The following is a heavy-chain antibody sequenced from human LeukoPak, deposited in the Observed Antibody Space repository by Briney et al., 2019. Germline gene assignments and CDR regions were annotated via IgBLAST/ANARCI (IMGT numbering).Heavy chain of an antibody. D-gene: IGHD3-16*01. CDR3: ARDCEFCDLLFYMNV. Sequence: PSETLSLTCTVSGGSISSTGYYWTWIRQPAGKGLEWIGHIDNSGSTNCNPSLKSRVTISVDTSKNQLSLNLTSVTAADTAVYYCARDCEFCDLLFYMNVWGKGTTVTVSS. CDR2: IDNSGST. CDR1: GGSISSTGYY. V-gene: IGHV4-61*09. J-gene: IGHJ6*03.